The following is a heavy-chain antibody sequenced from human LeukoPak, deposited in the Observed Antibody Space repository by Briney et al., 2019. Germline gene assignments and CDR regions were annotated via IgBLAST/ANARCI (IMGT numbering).Heavy chain of an antibody. Sequence: PGGSLRLSCAASGFTFRTYAMNWVRQAPGKGLEWVSSISSSSSYIYYADSVKGRFTISRDNAKNSLYLQMNSLRAEDTAVYYCARAISYGSGSLDYWGQGTLVTVSS. CDR1: GFTFRTYA. D-gene: IGHD3-10*01. CDR2: ISSSSSYI. CDR3: ARAISYGSGSLDY. V-gene: IGHV3-21*01. J-gene: IGHJ4*02.